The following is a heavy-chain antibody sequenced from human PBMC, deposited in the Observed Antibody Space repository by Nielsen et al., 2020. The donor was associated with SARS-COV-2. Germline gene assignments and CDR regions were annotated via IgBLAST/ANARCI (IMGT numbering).Heavy chain of an antibody. V-gene: IGHV1-18*04. CDR2: ISAYNGNT. D-gene: IGHD6-13*01. CDR1: GYTFTSYG. CDR3: AREGGIAAHNWFDP. Sequence: ASVQDSCKASGYTFTSYGNSWVRQAPGQGLEWMGWISAYNGNTNNAQKLQGRVTMTTDTSTGTAYMELRSLRSDDTAVYYCAREGGIAAHNWFDPWGQGTLVTVSS. J-gene: IGHJ5*02.